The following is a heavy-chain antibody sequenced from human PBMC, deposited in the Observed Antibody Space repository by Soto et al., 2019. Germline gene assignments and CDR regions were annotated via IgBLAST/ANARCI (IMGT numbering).Heavy chain of an antibody. CDR1: GGTFSNSP. CDR2: IIPFLSTT. CDR3: ASVDYGDLFFRY. Sequence: QVQLVQSGAEVKKPGSSVKVSCEASGGTFSNSPISWVRQAPGQGLEWLGGIIPFLSTTNYAQKFRGRVTITADESMSTADMELTYLTSADTAFYYCASVDYGDLFFRYWGQGTLVTVSS. J-gene: IGHJ4*02. D-gene: IGHD4-17*01. V-gene: IGHV1-69*01.